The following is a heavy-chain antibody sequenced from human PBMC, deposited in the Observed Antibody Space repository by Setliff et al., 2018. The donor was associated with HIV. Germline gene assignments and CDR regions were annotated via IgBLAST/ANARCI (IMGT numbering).Heavy chain of an antibody. J-gene: IGHJ6*03. CDR2: IYYSGSA. Sequence: SETLSLTCTVSGDSINSTSYYWGWIRQPPGKGLEWIGNIYYSGSAYYSPSLKSRVTMSVDTSKNQFSLKLSSVTAADTSVYYCARAYCDFWSGKKRDDYYYYYMDVWGKGTTVTVSS. CDR1: GDSINSTSYY. CDR3: ARAYCDFWSGKKRDDYYYYYMDV. V-gene: IGHV4-39*01. D-gene: IGHD3-3*01.